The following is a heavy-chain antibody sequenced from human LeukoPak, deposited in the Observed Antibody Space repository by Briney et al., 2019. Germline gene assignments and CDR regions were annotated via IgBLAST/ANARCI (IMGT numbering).Heavy chain of an antibody. CDR2: IYHSGST. Sequence: SETLSLTCAVSGGSISSGGYSWSWIRQPPGTGLEWIGYIYHSGSTYYNPSLKSRVTISVDRSKNQFSLKLSSVTAADTAVYYCASLKGDYYDSSGPFDYWGQGTLVTVSS. V-gene: IGHV4-30-2*01. D-gene: IGHD3-22*01. CDR1: GGSISSGGYS. CDR3: ASLKGDYYDSSGPFDY. J-gene: IGHJ4*02.